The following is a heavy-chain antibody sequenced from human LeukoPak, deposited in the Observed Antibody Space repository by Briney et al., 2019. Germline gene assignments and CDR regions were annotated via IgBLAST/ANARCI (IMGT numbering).Heavy chain of an antibody. CDR3: ARLGQLAGGGYCYYGMDV. J-gene: IGHJ6*02. Sequence: SETLSLTCTVSGGSISSSSYYWGWIRQPPGKGLEWIGRVYYSGSTYYNPSLKSRVTISVDTSKNQFSLKLSSVTAADTAVYYCARLGQLAGGGYCYYGMDVWGQGTTVTVSS. CDR1: GGSISSSSYY. CDR2: VYYSGST. D-gene: IGHD6-6*01. V-gene: IGHV4-39*01.